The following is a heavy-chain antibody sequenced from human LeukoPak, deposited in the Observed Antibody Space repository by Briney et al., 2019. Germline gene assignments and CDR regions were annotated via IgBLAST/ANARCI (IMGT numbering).Heavy chain of an antibody. CDR1: GFIFDDYA. D-gene: IGHD2-2*01. J-gene: IGHJ4*02. CDR2: ITWGRDNL. V-gene: IGHV3-9*01. Sequence: GGSLRLSCAVSGFIFDDYAMHWVRQAPGKGLEWVSGITWGRDNLAYAASVKGRFTISRDNAKNSLYLQMNSLRAEDTAVYYCARDQDIVVVPAAGEFDYWGQGTLVTVSS. CDR3: ARDQDIVVVPAAGEFDY.